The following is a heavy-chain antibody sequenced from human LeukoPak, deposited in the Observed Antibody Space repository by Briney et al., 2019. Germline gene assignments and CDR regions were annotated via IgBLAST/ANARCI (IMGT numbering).Heavy chain of an antibody. Sequence: ASVKVSCKAPGGTFSSYAISWVRQAPGQGLEWMGGIIPIFGTANYAQKFQGRVTITADESTSTAYMELSSLRSEDTAVYYCARGSGVAVAGKTIQYYYYMDVWGKGTTVTVSS. CDR3: ARGSGVAVAGKTIQYYYYMDV. J-gene: IGHJ6*03. V-gene: IGHV1-69*13. CDR1: GGTFSSYA. D-gene: IGHD6-19*01. CDR2: IIPIFGTA.